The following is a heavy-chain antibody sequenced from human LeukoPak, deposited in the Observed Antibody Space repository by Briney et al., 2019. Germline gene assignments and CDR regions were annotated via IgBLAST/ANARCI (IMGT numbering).Heavy chain of an antibody. CDR1: AVSISRHF. J-gene: IGHJ4*01. Sequence: SETLSLTCNFSAVSISRHFWSWIRQTPEKGLEWLGYVFSSGSTNYNPSLKSRITISLDTSKHQFSLTLNSVTAADTAVYYCAREYDYWGLGTLVTVSS. CDR2: VFSSGST. V-gene: IGHV4-59*11. CDR3: AREYDY.